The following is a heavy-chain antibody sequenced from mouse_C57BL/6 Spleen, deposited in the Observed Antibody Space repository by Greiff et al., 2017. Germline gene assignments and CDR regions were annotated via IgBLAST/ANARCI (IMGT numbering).Heavy chain of an antibody. D-gene: IGHD2-4*01. V-gene: IGHV1-76*01. CDR1: DYTFPDHD. J-gene: IGHJ1*03. CDR2: IYPGGGNT. CDR3: ARAPYDDDVDWYFGG. Sequence: QVQLQQSGAGLVRPGASLKLSCEASDYTFPDHDISWVRQRPGQGLEWFATIYPGGGNTYYKETIEGQFILSREKSSSTLYLQLSSLTSEDSAVYYCARAPYDDDVDWYFGGWGTGTTVTVS.